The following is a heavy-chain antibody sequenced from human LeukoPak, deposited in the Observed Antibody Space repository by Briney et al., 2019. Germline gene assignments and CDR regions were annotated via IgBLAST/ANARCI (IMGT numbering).Heavy chain of an antibody. CDR2: INPNSGGT. CDR3: ARSMGWHDSSGYYSGFFDY. D-gene: IGHD3-22*01. V-gene: IGHV1-2*02. CDR1: GYTFTGYY. J-gene: IGHJ4*02. Sequence: ASVKVSCKASGYTFTGYYMHWVRQAPGQGLEWMGWINPNSGGTNYAQKFQGRVTMTRDTSISTAYMELSRLRSDDTAVYYCARSMGWHDSSGYYSGFFDYWGQGTLVTVSS.